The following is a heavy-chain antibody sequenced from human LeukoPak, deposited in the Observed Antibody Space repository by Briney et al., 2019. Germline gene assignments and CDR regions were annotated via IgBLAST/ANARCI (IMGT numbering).Heavy chain of an antibody. D-gene: IGHD6-13*01. Sequence: SETLSLTCTVSGASISSSSHYWGWIRQPPGKGLEWIGRIHYSGSSYYNPSLKSRVTMSVDTSKIQFSLKLSSVTAADTAVYYCARTHSSSRMMADYWGQGTLVTVSS. J-gene: IGHJ4*02. V-gene: IGHV4-39*07. CDR3: ARTHSSSRMMADY. CDR1: GASISSSSHY. CDR2: IHYSGSS.